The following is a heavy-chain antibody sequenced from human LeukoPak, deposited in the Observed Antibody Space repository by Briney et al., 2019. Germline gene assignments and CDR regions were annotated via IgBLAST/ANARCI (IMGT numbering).Heavy chain of an antibody. J-gene: IGHJ6*02. CDR2: ISSSSSYI. CDR3: ARSLGGNAIHYYYYGMDV. V-gene: IGHV3-21*01. CDR1: GFTFSSYS. D-gene: IGHD4-23*01. Sequence: GGSLRLSCAASGFTFSSYSMNWVRQAPGKGLEWVSSISSSSSYIYYADSVKGRFTISRDNAKNSLYLQMNSLRAEDTAVYYCARSLGGNAIHYYYYGMDVWGQGTTVTVSS.